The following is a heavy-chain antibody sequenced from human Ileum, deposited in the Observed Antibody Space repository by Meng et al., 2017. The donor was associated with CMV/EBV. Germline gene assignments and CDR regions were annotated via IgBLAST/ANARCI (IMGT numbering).Heavy chain of an antibody. V-gene: IGHV4-34*01. J-gene: IGHJ4*02. D-gene: IGHD5-18*01. CDR2: INHSGST. Sequence: SLSCAVYGGSFRGYYWSWIRQPPGKGLEWIGEINHSGSTNYNPSLKSRVTISVDTSKNQFSLKLSSVTAADTAVYYCARGRYGPPRYWGQGTLVTVSS. CDR1: GGSFRGYY. CDR3: ARGRYGPPRY.